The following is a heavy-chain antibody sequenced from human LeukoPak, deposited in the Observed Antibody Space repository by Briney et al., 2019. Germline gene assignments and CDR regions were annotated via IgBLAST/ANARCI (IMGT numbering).Heavy chain of an antibody. CDR2: MSGSGTTI. CDR3: AELGITMIGGV. CDR1: GFTFSKYE. D-gene: IGHD3-10*02. Sequence: GGSLRLSCAASGFTFSKYEMNWVRQAPGKGLEWVSYMSGSGTTIYYADSVKGRFTISRDNAKNSLYLQMNSLRAEDTAVYYCAELGITMIGGVWGKGTTVTISS. V-gene: IGHV3-48*03. J-gene: IGHJ6*04.